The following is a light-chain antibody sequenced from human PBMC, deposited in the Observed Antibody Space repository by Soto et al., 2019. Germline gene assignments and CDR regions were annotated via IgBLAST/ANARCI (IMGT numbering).Light chain of an antibody. CDR2: DAS. V-gene: IGKV1-5*01. Sequence: DIQMTQSPSTLSASVGDRVIITCRASQSISFYLAWYQQKPGKAPKVLIGDASTLQRGVPSRFSGSGSGTEFTLTIRSLQPDDFATYYCQQYYRYSTWTFGQGTKVEIK. J-gene: IGKJ1*01. CDR3: QQYYRYSTWT. CDR1: QSISFY.